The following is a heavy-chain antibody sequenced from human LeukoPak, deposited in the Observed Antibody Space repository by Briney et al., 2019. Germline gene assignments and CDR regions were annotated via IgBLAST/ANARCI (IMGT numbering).Heavy chain of an antibody. J-gene: IGHJ4*02. CDR3: ARGVAGSGSTPNY. CDR2: MNPNSGNT. D-gene: IGHD1-26*01. V-gene: IGHV1-8*03. CDR1: GYTFTSYD. Sequence: ASVKVSCKASGYTFTSYDISWVRQATGQGLEWMGWMNPNSGNTGYAQKFQGRVTITRNTSISTAYMELSSLRSEDTAVYYCARGVAGSGSTPNYWGQGTLVTVSS.